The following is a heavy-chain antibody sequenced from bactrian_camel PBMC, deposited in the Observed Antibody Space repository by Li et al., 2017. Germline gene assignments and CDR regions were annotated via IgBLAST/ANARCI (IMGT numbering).Heavy chain of an antibody. CDR3: VAGGRGAVCNVQGLIDFGS. CDR2: KYIGGGGST. V-gene: IGHV3S31*01. Sequence: DVQLVESGGGSVQSGGSLRLSCVVSGATVSSRRMSWFRQAPGKMREGIAVKYIGGGGSTWYAGSVKDRFTISQDNAKNTLDLQMNSLKPEDTGEYYCVAGGRGAVCNVQGLIDFGSWGQGTQVTVS. D-gene: IGHD1*01. CDR1: GATVSSRR. J-gene: IGHJ6*01.